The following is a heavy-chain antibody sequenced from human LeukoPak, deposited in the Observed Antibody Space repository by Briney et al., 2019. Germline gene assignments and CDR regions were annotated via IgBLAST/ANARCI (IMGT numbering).Heavy chain of an antibody. Sequence: PGGSLRLSCAASGFTFSSYSMNWVRQAPGKGLEWVSSISSSSSYIYYADSVKGRFTISIDNAKNSLCLQMNTLTAADTAVYYCARATDPWGLPTDAFHIWGQGTMVTVSS. J-gene: IGHJ3*02. CDR2: ISSSSSYI. D-gene: IGHD1-26*01. CDR3: ARATDPWGLPTDAFHI. V-gene: IGHV3-21*01. CDR1: GFTFSSYS.